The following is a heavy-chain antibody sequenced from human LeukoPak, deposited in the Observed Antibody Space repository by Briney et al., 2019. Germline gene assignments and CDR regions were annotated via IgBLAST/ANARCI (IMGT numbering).Heavy chain of an antibody. CDR3: ARDRSYPFDY. D-gene: IGHD3-10*01. Sequence: PSETLSLTCTVSGGSISGYYWTWIRQPPGKGLEWIGYIYYSGSAYYNPSLKSRVTMSVDTSKNQFSLKLSSVTAADTAVYYCARDRSYPFDYWGQGTLVTVSS. V-gene: IGHV4-59*12. J-gene: IGHJ4*02. CDR2: IYYSGSA. CDR1: GGSISGYY.